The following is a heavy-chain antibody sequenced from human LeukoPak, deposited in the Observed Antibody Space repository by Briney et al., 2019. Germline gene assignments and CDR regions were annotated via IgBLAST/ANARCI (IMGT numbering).Heavy chain of an antibody. J-gene: IGHJ4*02. Sequence: SETLSLTCTVSGGSISSYYWSWIRQPPGKGLEWIGYIYYSGSTNYNPSLKSRVTISVDTSKNQFSLKLSSVTAADTAVYYCARSYDYGDLFDYWGQGTLVTVSS. D-gene: IGHD4-17*01. CDR1: GGSISSYY. V-gene: IGHV4-59*01. CDR2: IYYSGST. CDR3: ARSYDYGDLFDY.